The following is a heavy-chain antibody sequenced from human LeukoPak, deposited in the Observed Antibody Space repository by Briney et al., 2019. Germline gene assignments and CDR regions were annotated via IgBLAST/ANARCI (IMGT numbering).Heavy chain of an antibody. CDR3: ARGPGISWFQY. CDR2: IYGGGRT. Sequence: GGSLRLSCAASGFTVSNNYMSWIRQAPGKGLEWVSIIYGGGRTYYADSVRGRFTISRDNSKNMLYLQMSSLRAEDTAVYYCARGPGISWFQYWGQGTLVTVSS. J-gene: IGHJ4*02. D-gene: IGHD1-14*01. CDR1: GFTVSNNY. V-gene: IGHV3-53*01.